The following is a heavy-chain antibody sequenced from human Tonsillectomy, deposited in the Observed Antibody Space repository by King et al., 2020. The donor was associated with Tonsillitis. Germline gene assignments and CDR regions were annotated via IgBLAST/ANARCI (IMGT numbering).Heavy chain of an antibody. V-gene: IGHV1-69*01. J-gene: IGHJ4*02. Sequence: VQLVESGAEVKKPGSSVKVSCKASGGTFNTYAISCVRQAPGQGREWMGGIIPIFGTANYAQKLQGRVTITADDSTSTAYMELSSLRSADTAVYYCAGRDRRGGAVDYWGQGTLVTVSS. D-gene: IGHD3-16*01. CDR2: IIPIFGTA. CDR3: AGRDRRGGAVDY. CDR1: GGTFNTYA.